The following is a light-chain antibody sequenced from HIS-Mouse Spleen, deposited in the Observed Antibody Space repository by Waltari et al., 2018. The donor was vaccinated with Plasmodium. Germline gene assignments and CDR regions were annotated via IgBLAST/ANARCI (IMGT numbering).Light chain of an antibody. J-gene: IGLJ2*01. Sequence: QSALTQPASVSGSPGQSITISCTGTSSDVGSYNLVSWFQQHPGKAPKLMIYEGSKRPSWVSNRCSGSKSCNTASRTIYGLQAEYEADYYCCSYAGSSTFHVVFGGGTKLTVL. CDR2: EGS. CDR1: SSDVGSYNL. V-gene: IGLV2-23*03. CDR3: CSYAGSSTFHVV.